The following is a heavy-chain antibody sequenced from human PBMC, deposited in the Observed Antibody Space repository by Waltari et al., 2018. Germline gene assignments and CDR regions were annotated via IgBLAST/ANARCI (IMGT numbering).Heavy chain of an antibody. J-gene: IGHJ6*03. V-gene: IGHV4-34*01. Sequence: QVQLQQWGAGLLKPSETLSLTCAVYGGSFSGYYWSWIRQPPGKGLEWIGEINHSGSTNYNPSLKSRVTISVDTSKNQFSLKLSSVTAADTAVYYCARAARSPLLKGYYYYYMDVWGKGTTVTISS. CDR2: INHSGST. CDR3: ARAARSPLLKGYYYYYMDV. CDR1: GGSFSGYY. D-gene: IGHD6-6*01.